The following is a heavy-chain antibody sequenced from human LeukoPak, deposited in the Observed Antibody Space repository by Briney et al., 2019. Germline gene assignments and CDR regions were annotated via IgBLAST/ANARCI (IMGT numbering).Heavy chain of an antibody. V-gene: IGHV7-4-1*02. CDR3: ARGRDAFDI. Sequence: ASVKVSCKASGYTFTSYALNWVRQPPGQGLEWMGWINTNTGNPTYAQGFTVRFVFSLDTSVSTAYLQISSLKAEDTAVYYRARGRDAFDIWGQGTMVTVSS. CDR1: GYTFTSYA. J-gene: IGHJ3*02. CDR2: INTNTGNP.